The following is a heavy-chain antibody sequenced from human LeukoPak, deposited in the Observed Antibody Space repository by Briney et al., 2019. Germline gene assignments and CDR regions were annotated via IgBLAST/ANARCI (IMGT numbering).Heavy chain of an antibody. D-gene: IGHD3-9*01. J-gene: IGHJ4*02. CDR1: GFTFSSYA. CDR3: AKDSYDILTGYYQN. V-gene: IGHV3-23*01. Sequence: GGPLRLSCAASGFTFSSYAMSWVRQAPGKGLEWVSAISGSGGSTYYADSVKGRFTISRDNSKNTLFLQMNSLRADDTAVYYCAKDSYDILTGYYQNWGQGTLVTVSS. CDR2: ISGSGGST.